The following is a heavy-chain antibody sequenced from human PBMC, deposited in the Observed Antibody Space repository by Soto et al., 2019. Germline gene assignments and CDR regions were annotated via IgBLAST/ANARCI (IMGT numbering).Heavy chain of an antibody. CDR1: GYTFTSYG. CDR3: ARDEYYYDSSGYYPSASQFDY. V-gene: IGHV1-18*01. Sequence: GASVKVSCKASGYTFTSYGISWVRQAPGQGLEWMGWISAYNGNTNYAQKLQGRVTMTTDTSTSTAYMELRSLRSDDTAVYYCARDEYYYDSSGYYPSASQFDYWGQGTLVTVSS. J-gene: IGHJ4*02. CDR2: ISAYNGNT. D-gene: IGHD3-22*01.